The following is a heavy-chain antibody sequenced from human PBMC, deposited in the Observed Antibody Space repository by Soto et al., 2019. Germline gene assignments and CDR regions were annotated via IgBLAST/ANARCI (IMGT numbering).Heavy chain of an antibody. J-gene: IGHJ6*02. CDR3: ARIKWGLNYYNGMDV. CDR1: GYSFSDYF. D-gene: IGHD1-26*01. CDR2: INPKTAAT. V-gene: IGHV1-2*02. Sequence: ASVKVSCKPSGYSFSDYFIQWVRQALGQGLEWVAWINPKTAATNYAKKFQGRVSLTWDTSSTIAYMELTRLRPDDTAVYYCARIKWGLNYYNGMDVWGQGTTVTVSS.